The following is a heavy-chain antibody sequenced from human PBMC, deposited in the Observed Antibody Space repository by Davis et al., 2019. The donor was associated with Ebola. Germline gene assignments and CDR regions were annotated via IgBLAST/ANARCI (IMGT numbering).Heavy chain of an antibody. Sequence: GGSLRLSCAASGFTFSSYSMNWVRQAPGKGLEWVSYISSSSSTIYYADAVKGRFTISRDNAKNSLFLQMNSLRAEDTAVYYCARGPSTGNSFSHWGQGTLVTVSS. CDR1: GFTFSSYS. J-gene: IGHJ4*02. CDR2: ISSSSSTI. V-gene: IGHV3-48*04. CDR3: ARGPSTGNSFSH. D-gene: IGHD4-23*01.